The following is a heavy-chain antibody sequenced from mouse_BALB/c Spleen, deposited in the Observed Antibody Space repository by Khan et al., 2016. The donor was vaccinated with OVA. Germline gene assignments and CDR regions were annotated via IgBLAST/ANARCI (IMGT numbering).Heavy chain of an antibody. V-gene: IGHV2-6-1*01. Sequence: VQLQESGPGLVAPSQSLSITCTISGFSLTNYGLHWVRQPPGKGLEWLVVIWSDGSTAYIAALNPRLSTSKANSKSQVFLKMNSLQTDDTAMYYCARHPYYHYHNMDYWGQGTSVTVSS. CDR1: GFSLTNYG. D-gene: IGHD2-10*01. CDR3: ARHPYYHYHNMDY. CDR2: IWSDGST. J-gene: IGHJ4*01.